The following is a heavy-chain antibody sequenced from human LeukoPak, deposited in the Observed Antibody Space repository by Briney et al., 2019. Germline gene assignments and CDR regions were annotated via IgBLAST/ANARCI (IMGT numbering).Heavy chain of an antibody. J-gene: IGHJ5*02. CDR2: ISGSGGST. CDR1: GFTFSSYG. D-gene: IGHD3-10*01. V-gene: IGHV3-23*01. CDR3: ARTGQLLWFGELLWDEPNPQGFDP. Sequence: GVSLRLSCAASGFTFSSYGMSWVRQAPGKGLEWVSAISGSGGSTYYADSVKGRFTISRDNSKNTLYLQMNSLRAEDTAVYYCARTGQLLWFGELLWDEPNPQGFDPWGQGTLVTVSS.